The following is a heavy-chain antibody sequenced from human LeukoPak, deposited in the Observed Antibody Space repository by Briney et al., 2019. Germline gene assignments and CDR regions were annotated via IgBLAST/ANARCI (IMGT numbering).Heavy chain of an antibody. V-gene: IGHV3-48*04. J-gene: IGHJ5*02. CDR3: ARDAGAAGFDP. D-gene: IGHD7-27*01. CDR1: GFTFSSYS. Sequence: GGSLRLSCAASGFTFSSYSMNWVRQAPGKGLEWVSYISSSSSTIYYADSVKGRFTISRDNAKNSLYLQMNSLRAEDTAVYYCARDAGAAGFDPWGQGTLVTVSS. CDR2: ISSSSSTI.